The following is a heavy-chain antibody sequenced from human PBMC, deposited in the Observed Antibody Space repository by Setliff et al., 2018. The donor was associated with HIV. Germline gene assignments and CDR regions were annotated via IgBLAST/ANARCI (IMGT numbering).Heavy chain of an antibody. CDR2: ISSGGSFI. D-gene: IGHD3-9*01. Sequence: GSLRLSCAASGFSFDDYSMNWVRQAPGKGLEWVSCISSGGSFIYYADSVKGRFTISRDNAKKSVYLQMNSLRPEDTAVYYCAKGNDILTGLDYWGQGT. J-gene: IGHJ4*02. CDR1: GFSFDDYS. CDR3: AKGNDILTGLDY. V-gene: IGHV3-21*01.